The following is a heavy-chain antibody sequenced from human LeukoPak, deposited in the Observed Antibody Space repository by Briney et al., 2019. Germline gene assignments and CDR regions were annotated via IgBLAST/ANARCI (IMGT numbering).Heavy chain of an antibody. D-gene: IGHD6-6*01. CDR3: ARIGYSSSSSDF. Sequence: PGGSLRLSCAASGFTFTNYWMTWVRQTPGKGLEWVANIKQDGSQIFYVDSVKGRFTISRDSAKSSVYLQMNNVRAEDTAVYHCARIGYSSSSSDFWGQGTLVTVSS. CDR2: IKQDGSQI. CDR1: GFTFTNYW. J-gene: IGHJ4*02. V-gene: IGHV3-7*01.